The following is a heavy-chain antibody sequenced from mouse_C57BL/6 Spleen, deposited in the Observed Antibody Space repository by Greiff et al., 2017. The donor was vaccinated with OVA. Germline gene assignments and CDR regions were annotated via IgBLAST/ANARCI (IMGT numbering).Heavy chain of an antibody. Sequence: EVKLEASGEGLVKPGGSLKLSCAASGFTFSSYAMSWVRQTPEKRLEWVAYISSGGDYIYYADTVKGRFTISRDNARNTLYLQMSSLKSEDTAMYYCTRDRGMGTDYYAMDYWGQGTSVTVSS. CDR2: ISSGGDYI. J-gene: IGHJ4*01. CDR3: TRDRGMGTDYYAMDY. CDR1: GFTFSSYA. D-gene: IGHD2-3*01. V-gene: IGHV5-9-1*02.